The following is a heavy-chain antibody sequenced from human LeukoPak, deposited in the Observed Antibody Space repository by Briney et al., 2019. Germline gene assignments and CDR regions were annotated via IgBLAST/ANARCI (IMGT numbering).Heavy chain of an antibody. Sequence: ASVKVSCKASGYTFTGYYMHWVRQAPGQGLEWMGWINPNSGGTNYAQKFQGRVTMTRDTAISTAYMERSRLRSDETAVYSCAREPYCSSTSCYRPTGDYWGQGTLVTVSS. CDR3: AREPYCSSTSCYRPTGDY. J-gene: IGHJ4*02. CDR1: GYTFTGYY. D-gene: IGHD2-2*02. V-gene: IGHV1-2*02. CDR2: INPNSGGT.